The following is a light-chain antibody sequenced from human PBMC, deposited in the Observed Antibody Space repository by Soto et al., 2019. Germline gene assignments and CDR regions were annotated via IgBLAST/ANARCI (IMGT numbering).Light chain of an antibody. J-gene: IGLJ1*01. V-gene: IGLV2-14*01. CDR3: SSYTSRSYV. Sequence: QSALTQPASVSGSPGQSITISCTGTSSDVGDYNYVSWCQLHPGKAPKVMIYEVSNRPSGISNRFSGSKSGNTASLTISGLQAEDEADYYCSSYTSRSYVFGTGTKVTVL. CDR2: EVS. CDR1: SSDVGDYNY.